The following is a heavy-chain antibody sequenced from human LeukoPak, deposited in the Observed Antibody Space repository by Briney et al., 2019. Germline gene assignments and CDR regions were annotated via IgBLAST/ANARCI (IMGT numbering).Heavy chain of an antibody. CDR1: GYNFPSYG. CDR3: ARDRPYTGGWRGFDY. J-gene: IGHJ4*02. V-gene: IGHV1-69*13. Sequence: ASVKVSCKASGYNFPSYGINWVRQAPGQGLEWMGGIIPMFGIANYAQKFQGRVTITADESTSPAYMELSSLRSEDTAVYYWARDRPYTGGWRGFDYWGQGTLVTVSS. D-gene: IGHD6-19*01. CDR2: IIPMFGIA.